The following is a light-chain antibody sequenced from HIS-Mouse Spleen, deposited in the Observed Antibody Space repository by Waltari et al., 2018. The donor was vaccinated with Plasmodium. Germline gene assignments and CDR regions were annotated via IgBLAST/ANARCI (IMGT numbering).Light chain of an antibody. J-gene: IGLJ3*02. CDR3: YSTDSSGNHRV. CDR2: EDS. V-gene: IGLV3-10*01. CDR1: ALPKKY. Sequence: SYELTQPPSVSVSPGQTARITCSGDALPKKYAYWYQQKSGQAPVRVIYEDSKRPSGIRERFSGSSSGTMATLTISGAQVEDEADYYCYSTDSSGNHRVFGGGTKLTVL.